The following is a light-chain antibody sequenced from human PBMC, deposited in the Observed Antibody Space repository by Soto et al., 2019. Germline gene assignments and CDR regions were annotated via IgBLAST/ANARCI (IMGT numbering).Light chain of an antibody. Sequence: EIVLTQSPGTLSLSPGERATLSCRASQSVSSSYLAWYQQKPGQAPRLLIYGASSRATGIPDRFSGSGSGTDFTSTISRLEPEDLALYYCQQYGSSPSTFGQGTKVYIQ. V-gene: IGKV3-20*01. CDR3: QQYGSSPST. J-gene: IGKJ1*01. CDR1: QSVSSSY. CDR2: GAS.